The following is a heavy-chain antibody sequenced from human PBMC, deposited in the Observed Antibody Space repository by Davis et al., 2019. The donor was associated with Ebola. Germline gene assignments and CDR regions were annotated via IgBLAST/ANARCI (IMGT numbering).Heavy chain of an antibody. V-gene: IGHV1-8*02. CDR2: MNPNSGNT. Sequence: ASVKVSCKASGYTFTNYDINWVRQATGRGLEWMGWMNPNSGNTGYAQEFQGRIIITRNTSINKAYMELSSLTSEDTAVYYCARGPPYYDSLTGRTSSLYCDYWGQGTSVTVSS. J-gene: IGHJ4*02. CDR3: ARGPPYYDSLTGRTSSLYCDY. D-gene: IGHD3-9*01. CDR1: GYTFTNYD.